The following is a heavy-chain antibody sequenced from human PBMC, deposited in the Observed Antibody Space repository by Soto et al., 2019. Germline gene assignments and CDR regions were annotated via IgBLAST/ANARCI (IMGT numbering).Heavy chain of an antibody. CDR1: GFTFSNAW. J-gene: IGHJ3*02. V-gene: IGHV3-15*01. D-gene: IGHD4-17*01. Sequence: EVQLVESGGGLVKPGGSLRLSCAASGFTFSNAWMSWVRQAPGKGLEWVGRIKSKTDGGTTDYAEPVKGRFTISRDDSKNTLYLQMNSLKTEDTAVYYCTTDVTVTIAFDIWGQGTMVTVSS. CDR3: TTDVTVTIAFDI. CDR2: IKSKTDGGTT.